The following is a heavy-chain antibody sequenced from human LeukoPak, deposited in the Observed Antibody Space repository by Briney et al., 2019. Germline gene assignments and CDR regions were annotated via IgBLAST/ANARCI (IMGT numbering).Heavy chain of an antibody. CDR3: ARDWADRSDY. J-gene: IGHJ4*02. CDR1: GYTFNSYG. D-gene: IGHD3-22*01. Sequence: ASVKVSCKASGYTFNSYGISWVRQAPGQGLEWMGWISAYNGNTNYAQKFQGRVTMTTDTSTSTAYMELRSLRSDDTAAYYCARDWADRSDYWGQGTLVTVSS. V-gene: IGHV1-18*01. CDR2: ISAYNGNT.